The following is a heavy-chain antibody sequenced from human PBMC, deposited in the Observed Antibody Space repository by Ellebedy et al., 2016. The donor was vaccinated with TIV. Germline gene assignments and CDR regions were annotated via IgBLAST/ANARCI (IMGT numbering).Heavy chain of an antibody. D-gene: IGHD1-26*01. J-gene: IGHJ4*02. CDR2: IDVSRRYI. V-gene: IGHV3-21*01. CDR1: GFSFSSYS. CDR3: ARDGILGASSIFYFDY. Sequence: GGSLRLSXAGSGFSFSSYSMNRVRQVPGKGLEWVSSIDVSRRYIYYADSVKGRFTISRDDANQSVYLQMSSLRAEDTAVYYCARDGILGASSIFYFDYWGQGTLVTVSS.